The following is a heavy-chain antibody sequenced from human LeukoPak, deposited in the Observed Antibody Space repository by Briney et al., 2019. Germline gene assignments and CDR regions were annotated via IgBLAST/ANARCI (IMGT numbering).Heavy chain of an antibody. CDR2: ISGSGDTI. Sequence: GGSLILSCAASGFTFSRYEMNWVRQAPGKGLEWISYISGSGDTIYYADSVKGRFTISRDNAKNSLYLQMNSLRAEDTAVYHCARAPLVLQYRWWFDPWGQGTLVTVSS. J-gene: IGHJ5*02. CDR1: GFTFSRYE. CDR3: ARAPLVLQYRWWFDP. V-gene: IGHV3-48*03. D-gene: IGHD5-24*01.